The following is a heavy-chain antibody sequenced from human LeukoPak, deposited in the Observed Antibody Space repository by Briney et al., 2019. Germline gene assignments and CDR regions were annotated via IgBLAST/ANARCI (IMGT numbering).Heavy chain of an antibody. J-gene: IGHJ6*02. CDR3: ARWNPVYNWNDVEVYYYYGMDV. D-gene: IGHD1-1*01. V-gene: IGHV4-59*08. CDR1: GGSISSYY. CDR2: IYYSGST. Sequence: SETLSLTCTVSGGSISSYYWSWIRQPPGKGLEWIGYIYYSGSTNYNPSLKSRVTISVDTSKNQFSLKLSSVTAADTAVYYCARWNPVYNWNDVEVYYYYGMDVWGQGTTVTVSS.